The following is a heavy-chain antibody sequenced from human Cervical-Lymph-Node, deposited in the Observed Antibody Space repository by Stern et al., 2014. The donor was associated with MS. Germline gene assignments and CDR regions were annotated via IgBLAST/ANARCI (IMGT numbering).Heavy chain of an antibody. CDR2: IWYDGSNP. Sequence: VQLVESGGGVVQPGRSLRLSCAASGFSFSRYAMHLVRQAPGKGLAWVALIWYDGSNPYYADSVTGRFTISRDNFKNTLYLQMNSLRAEDTAVYYCASAYSSSHYYFDYWGQGTLVTVSS. D-gene: IGHD6-13*01. CDR1: GFSFSRYA. CDR3: ASAYSSSHYYFDY. V-gene: IGHV3-33*01. J-gene: IGHJ4*02.